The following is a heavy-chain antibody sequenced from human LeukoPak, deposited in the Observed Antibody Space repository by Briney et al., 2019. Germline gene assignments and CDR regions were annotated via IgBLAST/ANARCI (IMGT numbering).Heavy chain of an antibody. CDR2: ISGSGGST. CDR3: AKSQVGRQFDY. Sequence: GGSLRLSCAASGFIVSSNYMSWVRQAPGKGLEWVSAISGSGGSTYYADSVKGRFTISRDNSKNTLYLQMNSLRAEDTAVYYCAKSQVGRQFDYWGQGTLVTVSS. V-gene: IGHV3-23*01. J-gene: IGHJ4*02. CDR1: GFIVSSNY.